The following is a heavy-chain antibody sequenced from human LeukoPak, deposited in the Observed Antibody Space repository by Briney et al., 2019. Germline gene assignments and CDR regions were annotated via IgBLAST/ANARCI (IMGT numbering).Heavy chain of an antibody. CDR2: IIPIFGTA. D-gene: IGHD3-22*01. CDR1: GGTFSSYA. J-gene: IGHJ4*02. V-gene: IGHV1-69*13. Sequence: SVKVSCKASGGTFSSYAISWVRQAPGQGLEWMGGIIPIFGTANYAQKFQGRVTITADESTSTAYMELSSLRSEATAVYYCAVQLMIVGHYYFDYWGQGTLVTVSS. CDR3: AVQLMIVGHYYFDY.